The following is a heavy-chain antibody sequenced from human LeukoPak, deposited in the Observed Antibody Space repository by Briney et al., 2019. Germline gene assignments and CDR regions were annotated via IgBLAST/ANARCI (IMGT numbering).Heavy chain of an antibody. CDR1: GGSISSYY. CDR2: IYTSGST. V-gene: IGHV4-4*07. Sequence: SETLSLTCTVSGGSISSYYWSWIRQPAGKGLEWIGRIYTSGSTNYNPSLKSRVTMSVDTSKNQFSLKLSAVTAADTAVYYCARDASDYYDSSGYYLGAFDIWGQGTMVTVSS. J-gene: IGHJ3*02. CDR3: ARDASDYYDSSGYYLGAFDI. D-gene: IGHD3-22*01.